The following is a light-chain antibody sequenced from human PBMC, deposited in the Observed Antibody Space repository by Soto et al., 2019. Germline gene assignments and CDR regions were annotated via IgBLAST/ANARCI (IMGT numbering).Light chain of an antibody. CDR2: GVS. V-gene: IGKV3-15*01. CDR1: QSVSSS. Sequence: EIVMTQSPATLSVSPGERATLSCRASQSVSSSLAWYQQKPGQAPRLLIYGVSTRATGIPARFSGSGSGTEFTLTISSLQSEDFAVYYCQQYKNWPVTFGGGTKVEIK. CDR3: QQYKNWPVT. J-gene: IGKJ4*01.